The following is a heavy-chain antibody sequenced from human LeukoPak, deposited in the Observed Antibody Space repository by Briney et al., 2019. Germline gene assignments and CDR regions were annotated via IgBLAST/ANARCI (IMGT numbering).Heavy chain of an antibody. J-gene: IGHJ5*02. D-gene: IGHD6-13*01. CDR3: ARGAAADVDNWFDP. CDR1: GYTFTGYY. CDR2: INPNSGGT. Sequence: GASVKVSCKASGYTFTGYYMHWVRQAPGQGLEWMGWINPNSGGTNHAQKFQGWVTMTRDTSISTAYMELSRLRSDDTAVYYCARGAAADVDNWFDPWGQGTLVTVSS. V-gene: IGHV1-2*04.